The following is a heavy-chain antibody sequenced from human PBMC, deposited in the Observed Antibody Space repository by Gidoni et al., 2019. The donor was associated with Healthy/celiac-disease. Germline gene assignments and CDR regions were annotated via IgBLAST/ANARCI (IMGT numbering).Heavy chain of an antibody. D-gene: IGHD4-17*01. J-gene: IGHJ4*02. CDR3: ARHATVTIPEV. V-gene: IGHV5-10-1*03. Sequence: EVQLVQSGAEVKKPGESLRLSCKGSGYSFTSYWISGVRQMPGKGLEWMGRIDTRDSYTNYSPSFQGHVTISADKSISTAYLQWSSLKASDTAMYYCARHATVTIPEVWGQGTLVTVSS. CDR1: GYSFTSYW. CDR2: IDTRDSYT.